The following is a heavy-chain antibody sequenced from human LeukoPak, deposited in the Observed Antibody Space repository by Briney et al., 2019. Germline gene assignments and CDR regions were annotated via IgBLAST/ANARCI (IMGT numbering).Heavy chain of an antibody. CDR2: SDPEDVKT. V-gene: IGHV1-24*01. Sequence: ASVKVSCKISGYSLTELAIHWVRQAPGKGLEWMGGSDPEDVKTSFAEKFQGRVTFTEDTSTDTAFMELSRLRSDDTAVYYCATFQAYANSGHFRPYFDYWGQRTLVTVSS. CDR1: GYSLTELA. D-gene: IGHD3-22*01. J-gene: IGHJ4*02. CDR3: ATFQAYANSGHFRPYFDY.